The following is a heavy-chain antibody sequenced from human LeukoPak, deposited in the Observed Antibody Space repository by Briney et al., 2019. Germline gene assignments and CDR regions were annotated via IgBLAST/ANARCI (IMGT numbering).Heavy chain of an antibody. CDR1: GGSFSGYC. J-gene: IGHJ4*02. Sequence: SETLSLTCAVYGGSFSGYCWSWIRQPPGKGLEWIGEINHSGSTNYNPSLKSRVTISVDTSKNQFSLKLSSVTAADTAVYYCARHQFYGSGSYYFDYWGQGTLVTVSS. CDR3: ARHQFYGSGSYYFDY. CDR2: INHSGST. V-gene: IGHV4-34*01. D-gene: IGHD3-10*01.